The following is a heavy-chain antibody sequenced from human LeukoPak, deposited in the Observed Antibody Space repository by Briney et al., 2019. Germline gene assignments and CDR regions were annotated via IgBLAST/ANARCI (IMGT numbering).Heavy chain of an antibody. CDR3: ASYSLEMATISWENY. CDR2: IYYSGST. Sequence: PSQTLSLTCTVSGGSISSGDYYWSWIRQPPGKGLEWIGYIYYSGSTYYNPSLKSRVTISVDTSKNQFSLKLSSVTAADTAVYYCASYSLEMATISWENYWGQGTLVTVSS. J-gene: IGHJ4*02. CDR1: GGSISSGDYY. V-gene: IGHV4-30-4*01. D-gene: IGHD5-24*01.